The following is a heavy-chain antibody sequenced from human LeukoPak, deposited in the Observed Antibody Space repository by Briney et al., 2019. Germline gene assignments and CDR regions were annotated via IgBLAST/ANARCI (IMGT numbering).Heavy chain of an antibody. CDR2: VTDSGGIT. J-gene: IGHJ6*02. V-gene: IGHV3-23*01. Sequence: PGGSLRLSCAASGFTFSSYAMSWVRQAPGKGLEWVSLVTDSGGITHYADSVKGRFTIPRDNSKNTMYLQMNSLRAEDTAIYYCAKDPSWNLGVMDVWGQGTTVTVSS. CDR1: GFTFSSYA. D-gene: IGHD3-16*01. CDR3: AKDPSWNLGVMDV.